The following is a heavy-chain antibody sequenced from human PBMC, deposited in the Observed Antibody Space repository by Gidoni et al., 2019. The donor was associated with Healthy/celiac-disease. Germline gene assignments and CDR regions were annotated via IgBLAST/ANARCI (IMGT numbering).Heavy chain of an antibody. V-gene: IGHV4-39*01. J-gene: IGHJ4*02. CDR3: ARHHDSGSYYGGYYFDY. CDR2: IYYSGST. Sequence: GLEWIGSIYYSGSTYYNPSLKSRVTISVDTSKNQFSLKLSSVTAADTAVYYCARHHDSGSYYGGYYFDYWGQGTLVTVSS. D-gene: IGHD1-26*01.